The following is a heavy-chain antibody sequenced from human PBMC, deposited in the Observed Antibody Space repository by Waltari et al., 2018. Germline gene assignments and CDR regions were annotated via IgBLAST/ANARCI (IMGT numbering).Heavy chain of an antibody. CDR3: ASGGHVDY. Sequence: EVQLVESGGGLVQPGGSLRLSRAASEFIFSNFWLTWVRQAPGKGLEWVANINEDGSEKNYVDSVKGRFTISRDNAKNSLYLQMNSLRPEDTAVYYCASGGHVDYCGQGTLVTVSS. CDR2: INEDGSEK. CDR1: EFIFSNFW. V-gene: IGHV3-7*01. J-gene: IGHJ4*02.